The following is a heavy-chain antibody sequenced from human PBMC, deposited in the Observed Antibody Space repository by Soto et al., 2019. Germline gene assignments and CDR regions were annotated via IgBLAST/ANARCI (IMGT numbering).Heavy chain of an antibody. Sequence: GGSLRLSCTASGFTFSSYSMNWVRQAPGKGLEWVSYISSSSSYIYYADSVKGRFTISRDNAKNSLYLQMNSLRAEDTAVYYCARDGRGGQKPRGPYYYYGMDVWGQGTTVTVSS. CDR2: ISSSSSYI. V-gene: IGHV3-21*05. CDR1: GFTFSSYS. CDR3: ARDGRGGQKPRGPYYYYGMDV. J-gene: IGHJ6*02. D-gene: IGHD3-10*01.